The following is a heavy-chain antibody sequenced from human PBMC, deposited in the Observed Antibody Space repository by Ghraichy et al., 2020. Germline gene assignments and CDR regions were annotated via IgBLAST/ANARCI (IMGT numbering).Heavy chain of an antibody. J-gene: IGHJ4*02. CDR1: GFTFSSYA. V-gene: IGHV3-23*01. CDR3: ASGLIGYCSSASCYGFDY. CDR2: ISDSGDNT. D-gene: IGHD2-2*01. Sequence: GGSLRLSCAASGFTFSSYAMNWVRQAPGKGLEWVSGISDSGDNTFYADSGKGRFTISRDNSKNTVYLQVYSLRAEDTAVYYCASGLIGYCSSASCYGFDYWGPGTLVAVSS.